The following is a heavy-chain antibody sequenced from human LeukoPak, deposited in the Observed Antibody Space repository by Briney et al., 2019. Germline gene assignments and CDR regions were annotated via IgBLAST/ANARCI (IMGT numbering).Heavy chain of an antibody. CDR1: GFTFSSYS. CDR2: ISSSSSYR. V-gene: IGHV3-21*01. CDR3: ARDTYSGYDYDY. D-gene: IGHD5-12*01. J-gene: IGHJ4*02. Sequence: GGSLRLSCAASGFTFSSYSMNWVRQAPGKGLEWVSSISSSSSYRYYADSVKGRFTISRDNAKNSLYLQMNSLRAEDTAVYYCARDTYSGYDYDYWGQGTLVTVSS.